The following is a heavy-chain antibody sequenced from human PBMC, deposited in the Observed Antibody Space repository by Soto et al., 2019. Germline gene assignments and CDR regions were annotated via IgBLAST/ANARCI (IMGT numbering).Heavy chain of an antibody. V-gene: IGHV4-31*03. CDR1: GGSISSGGYY. J-gene: IGHJ4*02. CDR2: IYYSGNT. CDR3: ARATYYYDSSGYSDRVLDY. Sequence: QVQLQESGPGLVKPSQTLSLTCTVSGGSISSGGYYWSWNRQHPGKGLEWIGYIYYSGNTYYNPSLKSRVTISEDTSKTQFSLKLSSVTAADTAVYYCARATYYYDSSGYSDRVLDYWGQGTLVTVSS. D-gene: IGHD3-22*01.